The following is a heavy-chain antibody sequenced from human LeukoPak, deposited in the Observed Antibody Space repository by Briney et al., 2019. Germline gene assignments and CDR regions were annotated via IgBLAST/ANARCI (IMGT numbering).Heavy chain of an antibody. Sequence: GGSLRLSCAASGFTFTTYWMHWVRQAPGKGLVWVSHINSDGSITGYADSAKGRFTISRDNAKNTLYLQMNSLRAEDTAVYYCARDLTDYWGQGTLVTVSS. J-gene: IGHJ4*02. CDR2: INSDGSIT. D-gene: IGHD4/OR15-4a*01. V-gene: IGHV3-74*01. CDR3: ARDLTDY. CDR1: GFTFTTYW.